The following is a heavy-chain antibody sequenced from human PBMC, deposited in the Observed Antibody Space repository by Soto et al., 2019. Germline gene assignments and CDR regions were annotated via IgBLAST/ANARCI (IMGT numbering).Heavy chain of an antibody. CDR2: ISYDGSNK. V-gene: IGHV3-30*18. CDR3: AKDYDSSSSGLNY. J-gene: IGHJ4*02. CDR1: GFTFSSYG. D-gene: IGHD6-6*01. Sequence: GGSLRLSCAASGFTFSSYGMHWVRQAPGKGLEWVAVISYDGSNKYYADSVKGRFTISRDNSKNTLYLQMNSLRAEDTAVYYCAKDYDSSSSGLNYWGQGTLVTVSS.